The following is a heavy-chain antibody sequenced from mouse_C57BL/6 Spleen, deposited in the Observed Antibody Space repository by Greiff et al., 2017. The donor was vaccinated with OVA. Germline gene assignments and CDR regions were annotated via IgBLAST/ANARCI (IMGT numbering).Heavy chain of an antibody. D-gene: IGHD2-2*01. V-gene: IGHV1-69*01. CDR3: ARRDDGYDEDWFAY. Sequence: QVQLQQPGAELVMPGASVKLSCKASGYTFTSYWMHWVKQRPGQGLEWIGEIDPSDSYTNYNQKFKGKSTLTVDKSSSSAYMQLSSLTSEDSAVDYGARRDDGYDEDWFAYWGQGTLVTVSA. J-gene: IGHJ3*01. CDR2: IDPSDSYT. CDR1: GYTFTSYW.